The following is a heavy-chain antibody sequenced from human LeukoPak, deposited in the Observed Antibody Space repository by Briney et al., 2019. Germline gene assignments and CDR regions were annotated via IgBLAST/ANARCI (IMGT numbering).Heavy chain of an antibody. V-gene: IGHV3-21*01. Sequence: PGGSLRLSCAASGFIFSSYSMNWVRQAPGKGLEWVSSISSSGSYIYYADSLQGRFTISKDNAKNSLYLQMNSLRAEDTAVYYCAELGITMIGGVWGKGTTVTISS. CDR3: AELGITMIGGV. CDR1: GFIFSSYS. J-gene: IGHJ6*04. D-gene: IGHD3-10*02. CDR2: ISSSGSYI.